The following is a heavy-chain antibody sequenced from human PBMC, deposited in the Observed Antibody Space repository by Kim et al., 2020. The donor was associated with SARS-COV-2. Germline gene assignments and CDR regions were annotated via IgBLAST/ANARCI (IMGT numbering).Heavy chain of an antibody. D-gene: IGHD6-19*01. Sequence: YYPDSVQDRFTNSRDNSKNTLDLQMNSLRAEDTAVYYCARVGITMPGNDYWGQGTLVTVSS. V-gene: IGHV3-66*01. CDR3: ARVGITMPGNDY. J-gene: IGHJ4*02.